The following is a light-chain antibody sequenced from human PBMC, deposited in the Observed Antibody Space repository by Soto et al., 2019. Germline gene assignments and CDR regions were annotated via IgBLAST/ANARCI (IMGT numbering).Light chain of an antibody. CDR1: SSDVGDYDY. CDR2: EVT. V-gene: IGLV2-14*01. Sequence: QSVLTQPASVSGSPGQSITISCTGTSSDVGDYDYVSWYQQHSGKAPKLTIYEVTNSPSGVSNRFSGSKSGNTASLTISGLQAEDEADYYCSSYTSTSTLVFGGGTKLTVL. CDR3: SSYTSTSTLV. J-gene: IGLJ3*02.